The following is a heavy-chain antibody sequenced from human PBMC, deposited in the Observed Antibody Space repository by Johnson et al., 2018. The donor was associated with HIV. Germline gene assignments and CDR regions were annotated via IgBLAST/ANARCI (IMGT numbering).Heavy chain of an antibody. CDR3: ARGRERGMFDI. Sequence: QVLLVESGGGLVQPGGSLRLSCAASGFTFSSYAIHWVRQAPGKGLEWVALVSFDGINKYYADSVKGRFTISRDNSKNTLYLQMNSLRAEDTAVYYCARGRERGMFDIWGQGTMVTVSS. D-gene: IGHD5-24*01. V-gene: IGHV3-30*04. CDR2: VSFDGINK. CDR1: GFTFSSYA. J-gene: IGHJ3*02.